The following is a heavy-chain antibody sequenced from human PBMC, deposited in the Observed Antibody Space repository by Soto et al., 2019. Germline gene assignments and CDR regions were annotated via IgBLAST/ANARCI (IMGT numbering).Heavy chain of an antibody. D-gene: IGHD1-1*01. J-gene: IGHJ6*03. V-gene: IGHV4-59*08. Sequence: SETLSLTCTVSGDSISTYYWNWIRQPPGKGLEWIGYIYYSGITDYNPSLKSRVTISVDTSKNQFSLNLRSVTAADTAVYYCARVEGTYFYSYMDVWGKGTTVTVSS. CDR3: ARVEGTYFYSYMDV. CDR1: GDSISTYY. CDR2: IYYSGIT.